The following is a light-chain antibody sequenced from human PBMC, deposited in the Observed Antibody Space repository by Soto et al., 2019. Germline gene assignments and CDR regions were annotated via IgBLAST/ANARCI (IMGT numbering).Light chain of an antibody. Sequence: QSALTQPASVSGSRGQSITISCTGSSSDVGGYNYVSWYQQHPGKAPKLMIYEVSNRPSGVSNRFSGSKSGNTASLTISGLQAEDEADYYCSSYTSSSTSRVFGGGTKVTVL. CDR3: SSYTSSSTSRV. V-gene: IGLV2-14*01. CDR2: EVS. CDR1: SSDVGGYNY. J-gene: IGLJ2*01.